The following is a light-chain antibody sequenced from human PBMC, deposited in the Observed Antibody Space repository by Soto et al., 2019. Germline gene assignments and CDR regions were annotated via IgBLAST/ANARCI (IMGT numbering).Light chain of an antibody. V-gene: IGKV3-15*01. J-gene: IGKJ4*01. CDR1: QSVSNN. CDR2: HAS. Sequence: EIVMTQSPATLSVSPGERATLSCRASQSVSNNLAWYQQKPGQAPRLLIYHASTRAAGIPARFSGSGSGTAFTLTISSLQSEDLAVYYCQQYNKWPLTFGGGTKGEIK. CDR3: QQYNKWPLT.